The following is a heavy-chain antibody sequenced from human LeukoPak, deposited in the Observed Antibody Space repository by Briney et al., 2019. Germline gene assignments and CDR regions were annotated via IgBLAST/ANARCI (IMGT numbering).Heavy chain of an antibody. CDR1: GFTFSNYY. V-gene: IGHV3-11*01. D-gene: IGHD1-26*01. Sequence: GGSLRLSCVTSGFTFSNYYMTWIRQAPGKGLEWVSYISGTGNSKYYADSVKGRFTISRDNAKNSLYLQMSSLRAEDTAMYYCARDYSGSKYFFDYRGQGSLVTVSS. CDR2: ISGTGNSK. CDR3: ARDYSGSKYFFDY. J-gene: IGHJ4*02.